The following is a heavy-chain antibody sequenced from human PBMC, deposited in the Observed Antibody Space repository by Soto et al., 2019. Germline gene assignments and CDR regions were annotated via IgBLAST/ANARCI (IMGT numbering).Heavy chain of an antibody. J-gene: IGHJ4*02. CDR3: APPPMVLTRSYFDS. V-gene: IGHV4-59*01. CDR1: GGSISNFD. CDR2: ISYSVNT. D-gene: IGHD2-8*01. Sequence: XATLSLTFTVSGGSISNFDWSWIRQPPGKGLEWIGYISYSVNTNYNPSLKSRVSISVDTSKNQFSLNLTSVTAADTAVYYCAPPPMVLTRSYFDSWAQGTPVTVSS.